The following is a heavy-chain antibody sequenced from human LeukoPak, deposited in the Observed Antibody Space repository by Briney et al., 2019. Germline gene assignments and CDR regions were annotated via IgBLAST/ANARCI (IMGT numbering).Heavy chain of an antibody. CDR3: ARGPPNYYGSGSLPFDY. D-gene: IGHD3-10*01. V-gene: IGHV4-59*01. J-gene: IGHJ4*02. Sequence: SETLSLTCTVSGGSISSYYWSWIRQPPGKGLEWIGYIYYSGSTDYNPSLKSRVTISVDTSKNQFSLKLSSVTAADTAVYYCARGPPNYYGSGSLPFDYWGQGTLVTVSS. CDR1: GGSISSYY. CDR2: IYYSGST.